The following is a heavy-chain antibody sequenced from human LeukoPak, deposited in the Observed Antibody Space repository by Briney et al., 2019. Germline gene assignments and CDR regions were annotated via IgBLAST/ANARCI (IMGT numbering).Heavy chain of an antibody. Sequence: SETLSLTCAVYGGSFSGYYWSWIRQPPGKGLEWHGEINHSGSTNYNPSLKSRHTISVDTSKNQFSLKLRSVTAADTAVYYCARGANYDILTARPHGTLDYWGQGTLVTVSS. D-gene: IGHD3-9*01. CDR3: ARGANYDILTARPHGTLDY. CDR1: GGSFSGYY. V-gene: IGHV4-34*01. J-gene: IGHJ4*02. CDR2: INHSGST.